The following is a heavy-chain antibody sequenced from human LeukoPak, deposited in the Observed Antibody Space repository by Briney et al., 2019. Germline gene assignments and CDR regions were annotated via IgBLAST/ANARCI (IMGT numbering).Heavy chain of an antibody. CDR1: GFSFSSYV. Sequence: GGSLRLSCSVSGFSFSSYVLHWVRQAPGKGPESVSGISQNGDNTYYADSVKGRFTISKDNSENTLYLQMNSLRPEDTAVYYCMNPNHYGSGRWGQGTLVTVSS. D-gene: IGHD3-10*01. CDR3: MNPNHYGSGR. CDR2: ISQNGDNT. V-gene: IGHV3-64D*06. J-gene: IGHJ4*02.